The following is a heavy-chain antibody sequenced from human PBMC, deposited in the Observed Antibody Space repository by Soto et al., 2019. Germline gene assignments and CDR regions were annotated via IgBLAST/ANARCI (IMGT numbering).Heavy chain of an antibody. D-gene: IGHD5-12*01. CDR3: ARDYYRFNSGYGFSMDV. CDR2: ISYDGSNK. CDR1: GFTFSSYA. J-gene: IGHJ6*02. Sequence: GGSLRLSCAASGFTFSSYATHWLRQAPGKRLEWVAVISYDGSNKYYADSVKGRFTISRDNSKNTLYLQMNSLRAEDTAVYYCARDYYRFNSGYGFSMDVWGQGTTVTVSS. V-gene: IGHV3-30-3*01.